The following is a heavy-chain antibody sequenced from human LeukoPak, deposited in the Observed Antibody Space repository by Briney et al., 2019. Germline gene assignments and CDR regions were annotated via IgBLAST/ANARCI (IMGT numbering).Heavy chain of an antibody. D-gene: IGHD5-18*01. CDR1: GYTFTAYY. CDR3: ATSSEGGYSYGSDIDY. V-gene: IGHV1-2*06. CDR2: INPNSGGT. Sequence: ASVRVSCKASGYTFTAYYMYWVRQAPGQGLECMGRINPNSGGTNYAQKFQGRVTMTRDTSISTAYMELSRLRSDDTAVYYCATSSEGGYSYGSDIDYWGQGTLVTVSS. J-gene: IGHJ4*02.